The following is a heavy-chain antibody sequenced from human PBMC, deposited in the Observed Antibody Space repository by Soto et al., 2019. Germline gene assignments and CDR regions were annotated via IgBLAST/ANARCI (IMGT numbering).Heavy chain of an antibody. Sequence: QVQLVESGGGVVQPGRSLRLSCAASGFTFSSYGMHWVRQAPGKGLEWVAVISYDGSNKYYADSVKGRFTISRDNSKNTLYLQMNSLRAEDTAVYYCAKDRVWELDAFDIWGQGTMVTVSS. CDR1: GFTFSSYG. V-gene: IGHV3-30*18. CDR3: AKDRVWELDAFDI. CDR2: ISYDGSNK. D-gene: IGHD1-26*01. J-gene: IGHJ3*02.